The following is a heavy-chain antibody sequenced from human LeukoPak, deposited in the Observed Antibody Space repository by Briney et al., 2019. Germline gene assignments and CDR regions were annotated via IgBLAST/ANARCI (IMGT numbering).Heavy chain of an antibody. D-gene: IGHD3-22*01. CDR2: INRDGSVR. CDR1: GFTFSGYW. J-gene: IGHJ4*02. Sequence: GGSVRLSCAASGFTFSGYWMSWVRQAPGKGLEWVANINRDGSVRHYVDSARGRFTISRDNAKSSLYLQMNSLRAEDAALYYCATSDDSSGSDWGQGTLVTVSS. CDR3: ATSDDSSGSD. V-gene: IGHV3-7*01.